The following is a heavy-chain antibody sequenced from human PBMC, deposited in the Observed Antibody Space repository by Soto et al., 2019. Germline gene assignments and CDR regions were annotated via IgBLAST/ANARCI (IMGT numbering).Heavy chain of an antibody. J-gene: IGHJ6*02. CDR3: ARDHASYYGSEPFSNYGMDV. Sequence: ASETLSLTCTVSGGSISSYYWSWIRQPPGKGLEWIGYIYYSGSTNYNPSLKSRVTISVDTSKNQFSLKLSSVTAADTAVYYCARDHASYYGSEPFSNYGMDVWGQGTTVTVSS. V-gene: IGHV4-59*01. D-gene: IGHD3-10*01. CDR2: IYYSGST. CDR1: GGSISSYY.